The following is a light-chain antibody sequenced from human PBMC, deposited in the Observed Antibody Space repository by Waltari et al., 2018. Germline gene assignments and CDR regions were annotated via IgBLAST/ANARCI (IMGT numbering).Light chain of an antibody. CDR1: QRVSSN. CDR3: QQYNNWPPLT. J-gene: IGKJ4*01. Sequence: EIVMTQSPATLSVSPGGRTTPPCRASQRVSSNLAWYQQEPGQAPRLLIYGASTRATGIPARFSGSGSGTEFTLTISSMQSEDFAVYYCQQYNNWPPLTFGGGTKVEIK. V-gene: IGKV3-15*01. CDR2: GAS.